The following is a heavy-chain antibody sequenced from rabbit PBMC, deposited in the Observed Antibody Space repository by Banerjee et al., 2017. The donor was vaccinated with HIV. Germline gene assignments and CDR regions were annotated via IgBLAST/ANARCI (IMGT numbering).Heavy chain of an antibody. CDR2: IYTGSGVT. D-gene: IGHD1-1*01. J-gene: IGHJ4*01. V-gene: IGHV1S40*01. CDR1: GFSFSSGYD. Sequence: QQLVESGGGLVKPGASLTLTCKASGFSFSSGYDMSWVRQAPGKGLEWIACIYTGSGVTYYANWAKGRFTISKTSSTTVTLQMTSLTDADTATYFCARAGGFENYFNLWGPGTLV. CDR3: ARAGGFENYFNL.